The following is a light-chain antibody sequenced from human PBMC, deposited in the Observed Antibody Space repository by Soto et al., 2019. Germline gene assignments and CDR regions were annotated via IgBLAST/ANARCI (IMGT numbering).Light chain of an antibody. CDR3: QSYDSSLSGVV. J-gene: IGLJ2*01. Sequence: QSVLTQPPSVSGAPGQRVTISCTGSSSNIGAGYDVHWYQQFPGTAPKLLIYGNSNRPSGVPDRFSGSKSGTSASLAITGLQAEDEADYYCQSYDSSLSGVVFGGGPKLTVL. V-gene: IGLV1-40*01. CDR2: GNS. CDR1: SSNIGAGYD.